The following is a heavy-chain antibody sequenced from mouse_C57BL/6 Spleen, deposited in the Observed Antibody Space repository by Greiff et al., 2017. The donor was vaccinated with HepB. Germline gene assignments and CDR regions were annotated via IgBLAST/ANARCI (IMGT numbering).Heavy chain of an antibody. J-gene: IGHJ2*01. D-gene: IGHD1-1*01. CDR2: INPNNGGT. V-gene: IGHV1-26*01. CDR3: ARDYYYGSSNYFDY. Sequence: EVKLQQSGPELVKPGASVKISCKASGYTFTDYYMNWVKQSHGKSLEWIGDINPNNGGTSYNQKFKGKATLTVDKSSSTAYMELRSLTSEDSAVYYCARDYYYGSSNYFDYWGQGTTLTVSS. CDR1: GYTFTDYY.